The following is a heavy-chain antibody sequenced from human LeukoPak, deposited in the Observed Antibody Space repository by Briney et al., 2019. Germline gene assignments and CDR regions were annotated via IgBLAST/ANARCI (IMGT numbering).Heavy chain of an antibody. V-gene: IGHV4-30-4*08. CDR1: GGSLSSGDYY. CDR3: ARTAEEVVPAAILGYYYYYMDV. D-gene: IGHD2-2*02. Sequence: PSQTLSLTCTVSGGSLSSGDYYWSWIRQPPGKGLEWLGYIYYSGSTYYNPSLKSRVTISVDTSKNQSSLKLSSVTAADTAVYYCARTAEEVVPAAILGYYYYYMDVWGKGTTVTVSS. CDR2: IYYSGST. J-gene: IGHJ6*03.